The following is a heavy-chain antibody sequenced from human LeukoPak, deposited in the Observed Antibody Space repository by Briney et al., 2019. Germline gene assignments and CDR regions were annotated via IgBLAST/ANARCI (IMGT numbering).Heavy chain of an antibody. CDR3: ARYSSGWRLGAFDI. V-gene: IGHV3-53*01. D-gene: IGHD6-19*01. CDR1: GFTFSSYS. Sequence: PGGSLRLSCAASGFTFSSYSMNWVRQAPGKGLEWVSVIYSGGSTYYADSVKGRFTISRDNSKNTLYLQMNSLRAEDTAVYYCARYSSGWRLGAFDIWGQGTMVTVSS. J-gene: IGHJ3*02. CDR2: IYSGGST.